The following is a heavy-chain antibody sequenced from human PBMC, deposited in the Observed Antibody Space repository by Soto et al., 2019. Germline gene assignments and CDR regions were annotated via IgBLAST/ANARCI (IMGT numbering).Heavy chain of an antibody. CDR3: ARRRRHYDILTGYYIGWFDP. CDR2: IYYSGST. J-gene: IGHJ5*02. D-gene: IGHD3-9*01. Sequence: SETLSLTCTVSGGSISSSSYYWGWIRQPPGKGLEWIGSIYYSGSTYYNPSLKSRVTISVDTSKNQFSLKLSSVTAADTAVYYCARRRRHYDILTGYYIGWFDPWGQGTLVT. V-gene: IGHV4-39*01. CDR1: GGSISSSSYY.